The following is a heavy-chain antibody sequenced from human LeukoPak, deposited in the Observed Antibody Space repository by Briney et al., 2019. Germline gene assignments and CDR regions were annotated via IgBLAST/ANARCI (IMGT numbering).Heavy chain of an antibody. V-gene: IGHV3-21*01. J-gene: IGHJ3*02. Sequence: PSETLSLTCTVSGYSISSGYYWGWIRQPPGKGLEWVSSISSSSSYIYYADSVKGRFTISRDNAKNSLYLQMNSLRAEDTAVYYCASDIVVVPAARLDAFDIWGQGTMVTVSS. CDR3: ASDIVVVPAARLDAFDI. CDR2: ISSSSSYI. D-gene: IGHD2-2*01. CDR1: GYSISSGYY.